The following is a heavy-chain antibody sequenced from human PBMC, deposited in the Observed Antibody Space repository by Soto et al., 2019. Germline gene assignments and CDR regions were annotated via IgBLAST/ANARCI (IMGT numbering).Heavy chain of an antibody. Sequence: QITLKESGPTLVKPTQTLTLTCTFSGFSLSTSGVGVGWIRQPPGKALEWLALIYWDDDKRYSPSLKSRLTIHKDTSKNQVVLTMTNMDPVDTATYYCAHIKKPGIAVAGTFRFEWGQGTLVTVSS. CDR3: AHIKKPGIAVAGTFRFE. CDR1: GFSLSTSGVG. CDR2: IYWDDDK. J-gene: IGHJ4*02. D-gene: IGHD6-19*01. V-gene: IGHV2-5*02.